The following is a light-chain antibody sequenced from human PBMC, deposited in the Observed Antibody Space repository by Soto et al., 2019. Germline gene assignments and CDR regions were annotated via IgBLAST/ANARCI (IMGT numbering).Light chain of an antibody. V-gene: IGKV3-15*01. J-gene: IGKJ1*01. Sequence: EVVMTQSPATLPVSPGERATLSCRASQRISSNLAWYQQRPGQAPRLLIYGASTRAPGIPARFSGSGSETEFTLTISSLQSEDFAVYYCQHYNNWPPRTFGQGTKVDIK. CDR2: GAS. CDR1: QRISSN. CDR3: QHYNNWPPRT.